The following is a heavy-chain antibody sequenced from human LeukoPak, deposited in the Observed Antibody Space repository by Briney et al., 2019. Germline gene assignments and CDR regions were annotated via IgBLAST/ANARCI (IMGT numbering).Heavy chain of an antibody. CDR2: IYYSGST. D-gene: IGHD6-13*01. CDR1: GGSISGWY. V-gene: IGHV4-59*12. CDR3: AGETADGTPSFDY. Sequence: SETLSLTCTVSGGSISGWYWSWIRQPPGKGLEWIGYIYYSGSTNYNPSLKSRVTISVDQSKNQFSLKLSSVTAADTAVYYCAGETADGTPSFDYWGQGTLVTVSS. J-gene: IGHJ4*02.